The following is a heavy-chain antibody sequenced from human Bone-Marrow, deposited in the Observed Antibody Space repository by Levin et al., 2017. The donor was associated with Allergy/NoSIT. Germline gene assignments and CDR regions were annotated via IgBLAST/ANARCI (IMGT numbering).Heavy chain of an antibody. J-gene: IGHJ4*02. Sequence: PGGSLRLSCAASGFTFSIESMAWFRQAPGKGLEWVSAINVGGKTHYAESVKGRFTISRDDSKNTLSLEMNSLRVEDTAVYFCARESPDTPFNTAFITCDYWGRGTLVSV. CDR3: ARESPDTPFNTAFITCDY. D-gene: IGHD1-14*01. CDR1: GFTFSIES. CDR2: INVGGKT. V-gene: IGHV3-23*01.